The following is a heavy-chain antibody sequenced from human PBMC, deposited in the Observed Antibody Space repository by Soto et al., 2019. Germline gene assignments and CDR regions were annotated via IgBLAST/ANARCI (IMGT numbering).Heavy chain of an antibody. D-gene: IGHD4-17*01. CDR3: ARGSLYGYMDV. CDR2: ISGSGGST. Sequence: GGSLRLSCAASGFTFSSYAMSWVRQAPGKGLEWVSAISGSGGSTYYADSVKGSFTISRDNSKNTLYLQMNSLRAEDTAEYYWARGSLYGYMDVWGKGTPVTVSS. CDR1: GFTFSSYA. J-gene: IGHJ6*03. V-gene: IGHV3-23*01.